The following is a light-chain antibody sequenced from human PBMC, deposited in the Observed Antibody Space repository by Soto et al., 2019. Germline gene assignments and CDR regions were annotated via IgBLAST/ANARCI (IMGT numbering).Light chain of an antibody. J-gene: IGLJ2*01. V-gene: IGLV3-1*01. CDR1: KLGDKY. Sequence: SYELTQPPSVSVSPGQTASITCSGDKLGDKYACWYQQKPGQSPVLVIYQDTKRPSGIPERFSGSNSGNIATLTISGTQPMDEADYYCQAWDSSTTIFGGGTKVTVL. CDR3: QAWDSSTTI. CDR2: QDT.